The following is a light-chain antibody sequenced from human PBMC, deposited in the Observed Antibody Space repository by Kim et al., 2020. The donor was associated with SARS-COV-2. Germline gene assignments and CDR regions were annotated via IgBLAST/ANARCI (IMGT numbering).Light chain of an antibody. CDR3: NSRDSNENVF. Sequence: VAVGQTVMITCQGDSLRSYYATWYQQKPGQAPILVIYGKNNRPSGIPDRFSGSSSGNTASLTITGTQAGDEADYYCNSRDSNENVFFGGGTQLTVL. V-gene: IGLV3-19*01. CDR1: SLRSYY. CDR2: GKN. J-gene: IGLJ2*01.